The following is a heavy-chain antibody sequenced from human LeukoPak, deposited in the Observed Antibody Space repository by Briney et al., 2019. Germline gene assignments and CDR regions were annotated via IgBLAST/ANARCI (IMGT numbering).Heavy chain of an antibody. CDR3: AKVGGSSYGYFYAS. CDR2: ITNNGTTI. CDR1: GFTFSSYA. V-gene: IGHV3-48*03. J-gene: IGHJ5*02. Sequence: GGSLRLSCAASGFTFSSYAMNWVRQAPGKGLEWVSYITNNGTTIYYADSVRGRFTISRDNSKNTLYLQMTSLRVEDTAVYYCAKVGGSSYGYFYASWGQGTLVTVSS. D-gene: IGHD5-18*01.